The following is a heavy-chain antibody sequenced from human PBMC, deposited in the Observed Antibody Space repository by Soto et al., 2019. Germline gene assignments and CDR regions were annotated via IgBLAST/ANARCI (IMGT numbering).Heavy chain of an antibody. CDR3: GRLSGSSAGYAFDI. V-gene: IGHV4-38-2*01. Sequence: SETLSLTCAVSGYSISSGYYWGWIRQPPGKGLEWIGSIYHSGSTYYNPSLKSRVTISVDTSKNQFSLKLSSVTAADTAVYYCGRLSGSSAGYAFDIWGQGTMVTVSS. D-gene: IGHD6-19*01. CDR2: IYHSGST. J-gene: IGHJ3*02. CDR1: GYSISSGYY.